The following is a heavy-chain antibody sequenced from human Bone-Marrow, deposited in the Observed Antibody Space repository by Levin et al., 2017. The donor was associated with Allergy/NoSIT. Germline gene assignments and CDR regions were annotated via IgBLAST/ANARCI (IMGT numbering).Heavy chain of an antibody. CDR2: ISAYNGNT. Sequence: GASVKVSCKASGYTFTSYGISWVRQAPGQGLEWMGWISAYNGNTNYAQKLQGRVTMTTDTSTSTAYMELRSLRSDDTAVYYCAREKLAFGGVIANLPFDYWGQGTLVTVSS. CDR3: AREKLAFGGVIANLPFDY. D-gene: IGHD3-16*02. J-gene: IGHJ4*02. CDR1: GYTFTSYG. V-gene: IGHV1-18*01.